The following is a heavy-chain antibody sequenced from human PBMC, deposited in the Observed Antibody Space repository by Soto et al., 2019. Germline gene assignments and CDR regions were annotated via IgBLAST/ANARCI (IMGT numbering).Heavy chain of an antibody. CDR1: GGSISSGGHS. J-gene: IGHJ4*02. Sequence: QVQLQESGPRLVEPSQTLSLTCIVSGGSISSGGHSWSWIRQHPGKGLEWIGYIDDSENTYYNPSLKSRLSMSVDTSRSQFSLNLSSVTAADTAVYYCARLIVSYYLLPDYWGQGTLVTVSS. V-gene: IGHV4-31*03. CDR3: ARLIVSYYLLPDY. D-gene: IGHD1-26*01. CDR2: IDDSENT.